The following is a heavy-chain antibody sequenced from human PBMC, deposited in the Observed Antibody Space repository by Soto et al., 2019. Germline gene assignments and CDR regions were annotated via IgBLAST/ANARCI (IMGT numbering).Heavy chain of an antibody. V-gene: IGHV3-73*01. CDR2: IRSKANNYAT. Sequence: GGSLRLSCAASGFTFRGSAMHWVRQASGKGLEWVGRIRSKANNYATAYVASVQGRFTISRDDSKNSLYLQMNSLKTEDTAVYYCARESGTMVRGVILLYYYYGMDVWGQGTTVTVSS. D-gene: IGHD3-10*01. CDR3: ARESGTMVRGVILLYYYYGMDV. J-gene: IGHJ6*02. CDR1: GFTFRGSA.